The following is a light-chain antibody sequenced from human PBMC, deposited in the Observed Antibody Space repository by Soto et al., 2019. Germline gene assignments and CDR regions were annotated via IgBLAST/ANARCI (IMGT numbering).Light chain of an antibody. V-gene: IGKV2-28*01. CDR2: LAS. CDR3: MPGRRIPPT. J-gene: IGKJ1*01. CDR1: QSLMFSVGRIY. Sequence: VMTQSPLFLTVTPGEKASIYCRSSQSLMFSVGRIYLDWFLQKPGQSPQLLIYLASKRASGVPDRVRGIGSGNHCTLNISRVEAEDVGNYFCMPGRRIPPTVGKGTNVELK.